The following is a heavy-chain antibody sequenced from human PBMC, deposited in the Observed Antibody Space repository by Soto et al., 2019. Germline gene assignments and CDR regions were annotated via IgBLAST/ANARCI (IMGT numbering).Heavy chain of an antibody. CDR1: GFTFSSYW. CDR2: IKQDGSEK. Sequence: EVQLVESGGGLVQPGGSLRLSCADSGFTFSSYWMSWVRQAPVKGLEWVGNIKQDGSEKNYVDSVKGRFTISRDNAKNALDQQMTSLRAEDTAVYYCARIASTGRGWDVWGQGTTVVVSS. V-gene: IGHV3-7*01. D-gene: IGHD6-13*01. J-gene: IGHJ6*02. CDR3: ARIASTGRGWDV.